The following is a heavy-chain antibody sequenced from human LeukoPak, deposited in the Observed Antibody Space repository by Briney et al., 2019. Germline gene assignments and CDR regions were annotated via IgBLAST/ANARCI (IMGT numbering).Heavy chain of an antibody. CDR3: AREYSSSWYVGPPDY. Sequence: SETLSLTCTVSGGSISSGSYYWSWIRQPAGKGLEWIGRIYTSGSTNYNPSLKSRVTISVDTSKNQFSLKLSSVTAADTAVYYCAREYSSSWYVGPPDYWGQGTLVTVSS. D-gene: IGHD6-13*01. J-gene: IGHJ4*02. CDR2: IYTSGST. CDR1: GGSISSGSYY. V-gene: IGHV4-61*02.